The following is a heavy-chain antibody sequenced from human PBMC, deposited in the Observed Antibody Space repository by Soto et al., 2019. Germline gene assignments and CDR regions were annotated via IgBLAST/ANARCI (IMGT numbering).Heavy chain of an antibody. Sequence: QITLKESGPPLVNPTQTLTLTCTFSGFSLSTSGVGVGWIRQPPGKALEWLALIYWDDDKRYSPSLKSRLTITKHTTKNQVVLTMTNMDPVDTAACFCALVYSSSWTEYSHHWGQGTLVTVSS. CDR1: GFSLSTSGVG. CDR3: ALVYSSSWTEYSHH. CDR2: IYWDDDK. J-gene: IGHJ1*01. D-gene: IGHD6-13*01. V-gene: IGHV2-5*02.